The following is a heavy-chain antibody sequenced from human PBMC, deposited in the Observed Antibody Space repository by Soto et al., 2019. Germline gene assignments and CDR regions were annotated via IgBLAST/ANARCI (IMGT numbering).Heavy chain of an antibody. V-gene: IGHV4-59*01. CDR2: IYYSGST. CDR3: ARGNSSGWYLEFRNWFDP. D-gene: IGHD6-19*01. J-gene: IGHJ5*02. Sequence: LSLTCTVSGGSISSYYWSWIRQPPGKGLEWIGYIYYSGSTNYNPSLKSRVTISVDTSKNQFSLKLSSVTAADTAVYYCARGNSSGWYLEFRNWFDPWGQGTLVTVSS. CDR1: GGSISSYY.